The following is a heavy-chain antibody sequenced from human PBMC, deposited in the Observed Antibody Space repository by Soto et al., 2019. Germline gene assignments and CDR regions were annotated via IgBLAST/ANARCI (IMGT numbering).Heavy chain of an antibody. J-gene: IGHJ5*02. Sequence: SVKVSCTASGGTFSSYAISWVRQAPGQGLEWMGGIIPIFGTANYAQKFQGRVTTTADESTSTAYMELSSLRSEDTAVYYCARSNYYDSSGDSWFDPWGQGTLVTVSS. V-gene: IGHV1-69*13. CDR3: ARSNYYDSSGDSWFDP. D-gene: IGHD3-22*01. CDR2: IIPIFGTA. CDR1: GGTFSSYA.